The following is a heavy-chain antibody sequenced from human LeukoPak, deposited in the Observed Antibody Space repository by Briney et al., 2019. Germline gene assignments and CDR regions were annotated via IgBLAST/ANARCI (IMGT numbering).Heavy chain of an antibody. J-gene: IGHJ6*03. CDR2: IKQDGSEK. CDR3: AKPPRYSSSSPYYYMDV. V-gene: IGHV3-7*03. D-gene: IGHD6-6*01. Sequence: GGSLRLSCAASGFTFSSYWMSWVRQAPGKGLEWVANIKQDGSEKYYVDSVKGRFTISRDNSKNTLYLQMNSLRAEDTAVYYCAKPPRYSSSSPYYYMDVWGKGTTVTVSS. CDR1: GFTFSSYW.